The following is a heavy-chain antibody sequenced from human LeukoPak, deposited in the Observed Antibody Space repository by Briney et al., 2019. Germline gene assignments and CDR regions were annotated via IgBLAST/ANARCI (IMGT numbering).Heavy chain of an antibody. CDR1: GFNFNNYN. CDR3: ARALIGRRGLSD. Sequence: PGGSLRLSCAASGFNFNNYNMNWVRQAPGKGLEWVSSISGSGDSTYYTDSVKGRFTISRENSKNTLYLQMNSLRAEDTAVFYCARALIGRRGLSDWGQGTLVIVSS. D-gene: IGHD2-15*01. CDR2: ISGSGDST. V-gene: IGHV3-23*01. J-gene: IGHJ4*02.